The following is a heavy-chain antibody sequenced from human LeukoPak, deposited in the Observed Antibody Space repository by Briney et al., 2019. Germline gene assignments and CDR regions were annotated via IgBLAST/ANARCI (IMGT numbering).Heavy chain of an antibody. Sequence: ASVKVSCKASGYTFTSYYMHWVRQAPGQGLEWMGIINPSGGSTSYAQKFQGRVTMTRDTSTSTVYMELSSLRSEDTAVYYCARDEYSSGWDDAFDIWGQGTMVTGSS. D-gene: IGHD6-19*01. J-gene: IGHJ3*02. CDR3: ARDEYSSGWDDAFDI. V-gene: IGHV1-46*01. CDR1: GYTFTSYY. CDR2: INPSGGST.